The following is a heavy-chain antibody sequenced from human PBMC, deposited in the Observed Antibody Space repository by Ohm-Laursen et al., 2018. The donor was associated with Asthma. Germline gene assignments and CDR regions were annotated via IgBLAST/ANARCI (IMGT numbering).Heavy chain of an antibody. J-gene: IGHJ4*02. D-gene: IGHD2-21*01. CDR3: ARAIFCGGDCYSNDY. CDR2: IIPIFGIA. Sequence: SSVKVSCKASGGTFSSYAISWVRQAPGQGLEWMGGIIPIFGIANYAQKFQGRVTITADKSTSTAYMELSSLRSEDTAVYYCARAIFCGGDCYSNDYWGQGTLVTVSS. V-gene: IGHV1-69*17. CDR1: GGTFSSYA.